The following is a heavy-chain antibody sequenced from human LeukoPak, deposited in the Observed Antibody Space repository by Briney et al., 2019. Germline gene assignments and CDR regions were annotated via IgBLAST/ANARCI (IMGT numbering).Heavy chain of an antibody. CDR2: IYSDGST. V-gene: IGHV3-53*05. CDR1: GFTVSTNY. D-gene: IGHD3-3*01. J-gene: IGHJ5*02. CDR3: AYDFWSGNNWFDP. Sequence: GGSLRLSCAASGFTVSTNYMSWVRQAPGKKLEWVSDIYSDGSTFYADSVKGRFTISRDNSKNTLYLQMNSLRAEDTAVYYCAYDFWSGNNWFDPWGQGTLVTVSS.